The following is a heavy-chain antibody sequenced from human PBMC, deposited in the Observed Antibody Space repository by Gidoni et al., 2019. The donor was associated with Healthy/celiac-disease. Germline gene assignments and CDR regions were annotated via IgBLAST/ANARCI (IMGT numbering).Heavy chain of an antibody. V-gene: IGHV4-34*01. Sequence: QVQLQQCVAGLFKPSDALSLTYACYGGSFSGYYWSWIRKPRGKGLEWIGKINHSGSTNYNPSIKSRVTISVDTSKNQFSLKLSSVTAADTAVYYCARGPYYYYGMDVWGQGTTVTVSS. CDR3: ARGPYYYYGMDV. CDR1: GGSFSGYY. J-gene: IGHJ6*02. CDR2: INHSGST.